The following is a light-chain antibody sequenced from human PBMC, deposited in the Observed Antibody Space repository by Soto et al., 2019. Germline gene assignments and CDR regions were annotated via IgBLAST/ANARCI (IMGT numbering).Light chain of an antibody. CDR3: QQRSNWPLT. J-gene: IGKJ4*01. CDR2: DAS. Sequence: EIVLTQSPATLSLSPGERATLSCRASQSVSSYLAWYQQKPGQAPRLLIYDASNWATGIPARFSGSGSGTDFTLTIISLEPEDFAVYYCQQRSNWPLTFGGGTKGEIK. V-gene: IGKV3-11*01. CDR1: QSVSSY.